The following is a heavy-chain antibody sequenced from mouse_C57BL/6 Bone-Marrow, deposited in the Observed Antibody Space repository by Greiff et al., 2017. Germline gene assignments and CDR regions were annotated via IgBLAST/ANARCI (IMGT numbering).Heavy chain of an antibody. V-gene: IGHV8-8*01. Sequence: QVTLKVSGPGILQPSQTLSLTCSFSGFSLSTFGMGVGWIRQPSGKGLEWLAHIWWDDDKYYNPALKSRLTISKDTSKNQVFLKIANVDTADTATYYCARFYYGYDDPYWYFDVWGTGTTVTVSS. CDR2: IWWDDDK. J-gene: IGHJ1*03. CDR3: ARFYYGYDDPYWYFDV. D-gene: IGHD2-2*01. CDR1: GFSLSTFGMG.